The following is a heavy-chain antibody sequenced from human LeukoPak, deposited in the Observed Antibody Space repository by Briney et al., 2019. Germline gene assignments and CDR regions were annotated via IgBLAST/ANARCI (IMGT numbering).Heavy chain of an antibody. V-gene: IGHV4-38-2*01. D-gene: IGHD3-10*01. CDR2: MYHSGST. CDR1: GHSISSGSY. J-gene: IGHJ5*02. CDR3: ARTYYYGSFEKNRFDP. Sequence: SETLSLTCAVSGHSISSGSYWGWIRQPPGKGLEWIGIMYHSGSTFYNPSLMSRVTISVDTSNNQFSLKLSSVTAADTAVYYCARTYYYGSFEKNRFDPWGQGTLVTVSS.